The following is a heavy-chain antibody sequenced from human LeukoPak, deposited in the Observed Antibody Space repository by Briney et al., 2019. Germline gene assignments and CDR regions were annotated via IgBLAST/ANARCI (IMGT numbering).Heavy chain of an antibody. J-gene: IGHJ4*02. D-gene: IGHD6-13*01. V-gene: IGHV3-7*01. CDR3: ARDGYSSSWYSDY. Sequence: GGSLILSCAASGFALISHWMTWVRQVPGRGPEWVANVNRDGSETYYLDSVKGRFTISRDNAKNSLYLQMNSLRAEDTAVYYCARDGYSSSWYSDYWGQGTLVTVSS. CDR1: GFALISHW. CDR2: VNRDGSET.